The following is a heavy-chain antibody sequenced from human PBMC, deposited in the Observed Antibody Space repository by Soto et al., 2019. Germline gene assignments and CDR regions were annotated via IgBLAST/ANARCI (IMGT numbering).Heavy chain of an antibody. CDR3: ARGLVIRPYYYHGMDV. V-gene: IGHV4-30-4*01. D-gene: IGHD3-9*01. J-gene: IGHJ6*02. CDR2: ISSIGST. Sequence: SETLSLTCTVSGGSISSGDYFWSWIRQSPGKGLEWIGYISSIGSTYYNPSLKSRVSVSRDTSKNQFSLKLSSVTTTDTAVYYCARGLVIRPYYYHGMDVWGQWTTVT. CDR1: GGSISSGDYF.